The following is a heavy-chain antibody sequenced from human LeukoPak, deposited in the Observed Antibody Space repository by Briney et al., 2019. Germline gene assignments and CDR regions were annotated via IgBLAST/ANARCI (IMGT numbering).Heavy chain of an antibody. CDR3: AREGGFYRPLDY. Sequence: PSETLSLTCGVSGGSISSTNWWTWVRQPPGKGLEWIGEVHLDGRTNYNPSLESRLTMSVDLSENHISLKLTSVTAADTAVYYCAREGGFYRPLDYSGQGTLSPSPQ. V-gene: IGHV4-4*02. CDR2: VHLDGRT. D-gene: IGHD3-3*01. J-gene: IGHJ4*02. CDR1: GGSISSTNW.